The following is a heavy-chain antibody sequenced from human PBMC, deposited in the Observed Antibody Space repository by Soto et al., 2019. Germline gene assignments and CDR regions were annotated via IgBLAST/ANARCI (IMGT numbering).Heavy chain of an antibody. CDR2: IYYSGST. CDR1: GGSISSGGYY. CDR3: ARDSIDRGSGSPY. J-gene: IGHJ4*02. D-gene: IGHD3-10*01. Sequence: SETLSLTCTVSGGSISSGGYYWSWIRQHPGKGLEWIGYIYYSGSTYYNPSLKSRVTISVDTSKNQFSLKLSSVTAADTAVYYCARDSIDRGSGSPYWGQGTLVTVSS. V-gene: IGHV4-31*03.